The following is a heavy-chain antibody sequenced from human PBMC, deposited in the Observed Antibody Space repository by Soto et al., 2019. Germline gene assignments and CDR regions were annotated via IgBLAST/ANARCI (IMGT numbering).Heavy chain of an antibody. Sequence: EVQLVESGGGLVKPGGSLRLSCAASGFTFSSYSMNWVRQAPGKGLEWVSSISSSSSYIYYADSVKGRFTISRDNAKNPLYLKMNSRRAEDTAVYYGAEGVYSGGGGAFDIWGQGTMVTVSS. J-gene: IGHJ3*02. CDR2: ISSSSSYI. V-gene: IGHV3-21*01. D-gene: IGHD1-26*01. CDR3: AEGVYSGGGGAFDI. CDR1: GFTFSSYS.